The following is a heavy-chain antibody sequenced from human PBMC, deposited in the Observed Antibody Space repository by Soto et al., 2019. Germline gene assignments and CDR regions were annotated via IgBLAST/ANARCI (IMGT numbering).Heavy chain of an antibody. CDR2: ISSSSTI. Sequence: GGSLRLSCAASGFTFSSYSMNWVRQAPGKGLEWVSYISSSSTIYYADSVKGRFTISRDNAKNSLYLQMNSLRDEDTAVYYCARPGGYCTNGVCHTYYYYYGMDVWGQGTTVTVYS. CDR3: ARPGGYCTNGVCHTYYYYYGMDV. J-gene: IGHJ6*02. D-gene: IGHD2-8*01. V-gene: IGHV3-48*02. CDR1: GFTFSSYS.